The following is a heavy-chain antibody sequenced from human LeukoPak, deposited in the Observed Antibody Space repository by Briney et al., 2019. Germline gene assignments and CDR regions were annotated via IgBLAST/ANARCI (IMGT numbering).Heavy chain of an antibody. CDR2: ISYDGSNK. CDR3: ARDADVIVVVTAILPSFDY. Sequence: GRSLRLSCAASGFTFSSYAMHWVRQAPGKGLEWVAVISYDGSNKYYADSVKGRFTISRDNSKNTLYLQMNSLRAEDTAVYYCARDADVIVVVTAILPSFDYWGQGTLVTVSS. V-gene: IGHV3-30-3*01. CDR1: GFTFSSYA. D-gene: IGHD2-21*02. J-gene: IGHJ4*02.